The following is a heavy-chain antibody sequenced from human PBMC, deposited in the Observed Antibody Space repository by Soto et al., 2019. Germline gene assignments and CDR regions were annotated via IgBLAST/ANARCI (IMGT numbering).Heavy chain of an antibody. Sequence: GGSLRLSCAASGFSFNDAWTFTEAWMNWVRQAPGKGLEWVGSVKSKGSGGTVAHDAPVKDRFIISRDDLRNTVYLQMNSLKAEDTAVYYCAREDGTADYYGMDVWGQGTTVTVSS. V-gene: IGHV3-15*07. CDR2: VKSKGSGGTV. CDR1: GFSFNDA. CDR3: AREDGTADYYGMDV. D-gene: IGHD1-1*01. J-gene: IGHJ6*02.